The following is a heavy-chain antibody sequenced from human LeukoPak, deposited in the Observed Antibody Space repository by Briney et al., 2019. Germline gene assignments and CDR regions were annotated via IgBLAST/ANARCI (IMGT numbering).Heavy chain of an antibody. CDR1: GDSVSNNIAT. Sequence: SQTLSLTCAISGDSVSNNIATWNWVRQSPSRGLEWLGRTYYRSRWGNDYAISVKGRITINPDTSRNQFSLQLNSVTPEDTAVYYCVRDSDDYYWALDFWGQGTLVTVSS. CDR2: TYYRSRWGN. V-gene: IGHV6-1*01. D-gene: IGHD3-10*01. J-gene: IGHJ4*02. CDR3: VRDSDDYYWALDF.